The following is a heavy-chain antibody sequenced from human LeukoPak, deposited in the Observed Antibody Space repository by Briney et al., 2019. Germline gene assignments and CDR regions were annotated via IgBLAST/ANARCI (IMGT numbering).Heavy chain of an antibody. CDR3: ASVFPVVPAAIDY. D-gene: IGHD2-2*01. CDR1: GYTFTSYG. J-gene: IGHJ4*02. V-gene: IGHV1-18*01. Sequence: ASVKVSCKASGYTFTSYGISWVRQAPGQGLEWIGWISAYNGNTNYAQKLQGRVTMTTGTSTSTAYMELRSLRSDDTAVYYCASVFPVVPAAIDYWGQGTLVTVSS. CDR2: ISAYNGNT.